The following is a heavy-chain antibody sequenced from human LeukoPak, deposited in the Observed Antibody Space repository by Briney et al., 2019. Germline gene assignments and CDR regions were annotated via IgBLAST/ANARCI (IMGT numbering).Heavy chain of an antibody. Sequence: GGSLRLSCAASGFTFSDFDMSWVRQAPGKGLEWVSAISKGGDRTYYADSVKGRFTISRDNSKNTLYLQMNSLRAEDTAVYYCAKDLVTVTTPGYAFDVWGQGTMVTVSS. D-gene: IGHD4-17*01. CDR2: ISKGGDRT. V-gene: IGHV3-23*01. J-gene: IGHJ3*01. CDR1: GFTFSDFD. CDR3: AKDLVTVTTPGYAFDV.